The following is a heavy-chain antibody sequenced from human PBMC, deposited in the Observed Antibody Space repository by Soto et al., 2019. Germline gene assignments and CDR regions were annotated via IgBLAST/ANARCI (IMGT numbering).Heavy chain of an antibody. CDR3: ARGRGHTDHYYYYYYMDV. J-gene: IGHJ6*03. CDR1: GGSFSGYY. CDR2: INHSGST. Sequence: SETLSLTCAVYGGSFSGYYWSWIRQPPGKGLEWIGEINHSGSTNYNPSLKSRVTISVDTSKNQFSLKLSSVTAADTAVYYCARGRGHTDHYYYYYYMDVWGKGTTVTVSS. V-gene: IGHV4-34*01.